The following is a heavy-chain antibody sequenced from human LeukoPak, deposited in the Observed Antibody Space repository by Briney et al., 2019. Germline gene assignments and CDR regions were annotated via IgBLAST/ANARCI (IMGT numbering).Heavy chain of an antibody. D-gene: IGHD3-3*01. CDR3: ARHRDYDFWSGYGPNYFDY. J-gene: IGHJ4*02. CDR2: IYYSGST. CDR1: GGSISSYY. V-gene: IGHV4-59*08. Sequence: SETLSLTCTVSGGSISSYYWSWIRQPPGKGLEWIGYIYYSGSTNYNPSLKSRVTISVGTSKNQFSLKLSSVTAADTAVYYCARHRDYDFWSGYGPNYFDYWGQGTLVTVSS.